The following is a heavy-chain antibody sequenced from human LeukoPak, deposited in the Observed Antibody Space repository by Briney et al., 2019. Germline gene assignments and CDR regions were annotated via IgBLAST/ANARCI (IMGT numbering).Heavy chain of an antibody. V-gene: IGHV1-69*13. D-gene: IGHD3-10*01. CDR2: IIPIFGTA. CDR3: ARVAGELIGANWFDP. J-gene: IGHJ5*02. Sequence: SVKVSCKASGGTFSSYAISWLRQAPAQGLEWMGGIIPIFGTANYAQKFQGRVTITADESTSTAYMELSSLRSEDTAVYYCARVAGELIGANWFDPWGQGTLVTVSS. CDR1: GGTFSSYA.